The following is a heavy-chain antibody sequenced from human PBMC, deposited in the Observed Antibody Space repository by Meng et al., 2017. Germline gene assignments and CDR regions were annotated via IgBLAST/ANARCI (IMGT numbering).Heavy chain of an antibody. CDR2: IIPIFTTA. V-gene: IGHV1-69*13. D-gene: IGHD3-22*01. CDR3: ARGGDSSGYYGPFRFDY. J-gene: IGHJ4*02. CDR1: GYTFTSYA. Sequence: SVKVSCKASGYTFTSYAISWVRQAPGQGLEWMGGIIPIFTTANYAQKFQDRVTITADESTSTAYMELSSLRSEDTAVYYCARGGDSSGYYGPFRFDYWGQGTLVTVSS.